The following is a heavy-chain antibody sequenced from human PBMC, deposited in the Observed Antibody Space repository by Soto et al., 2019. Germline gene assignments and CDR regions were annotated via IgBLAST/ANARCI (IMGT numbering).Heavy chain of an antibody. J-gene: IGHJ4*02. V-gene: IGHV1-2*06. D-gene: IGHD2-15*01. CDR3: AREASAVVSLDY. CDR1: GYIFTAYS. Sequence: ASVKVSCKASGYIFTAYSMHWERQAPGQGLEWLGRINPNSGDTIYAQKFQDRGPMTCDTSVSTAYLELSSLSSDDTALYYCAREASAVVSLDYWGQGTLVSVSS. CDR2: INPNSGDT.